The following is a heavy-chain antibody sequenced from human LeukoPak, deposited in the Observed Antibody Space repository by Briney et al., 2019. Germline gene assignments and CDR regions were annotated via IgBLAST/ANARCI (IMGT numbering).Heavy chain of an antibody. J-gene: IGHJ6*03. CDR1: GGTFSSYA. CDR2: IIPIFGTA. Sequence: SVKVSCKASGGTFSSYAISWVRQAPGQGLEWMGGIIPIFGTANYAQKFQGRVTITADESTSTAYMELSSLRSEDTAVYYCARVGWGSSAGYYYMDVWGKGTTVTVSS. CDR3: ARVGWGSSAGYYYMDV. V-gene: IGHV1-69*13. D-gene: IGHD6-6*01.